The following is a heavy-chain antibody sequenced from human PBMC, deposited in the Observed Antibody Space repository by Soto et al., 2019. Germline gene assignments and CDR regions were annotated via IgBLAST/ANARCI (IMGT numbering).Heavy chain of an antibody. CDR2: ISVSGGSA. CDR1: GFTFSNYA. D-gene: IGHD6-19*01. J-gene: IGHJ3*01. V-gene: IGHV3-23*01. CDR3: VREGSGWNSRGSFDF. Sequence: GGSLRLSCAASGFTFSNYAMNWVRQAPGKGLECVSVISVSGGSAYYADSVQGRFTISRDNSKNTLYMQMNSLRDEDTAIYYCVREGSGWNSRGSFDFWGRGTMVTVSS.